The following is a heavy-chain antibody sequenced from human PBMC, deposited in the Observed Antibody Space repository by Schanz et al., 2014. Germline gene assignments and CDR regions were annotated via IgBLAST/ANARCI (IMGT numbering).Heavy chain of an antibody. Sequence: EVQLLESGGGLVQPGGSLRLSCEASGFSFGNYGMSWVRQAPGKGLEWVSEFDAHDGRAYYADSAKGRFTISRDNSKSTLYVEMNSLRVEDTAVYYCAKTLFPGGTQTFGNWGRGTLVTVSS. D-gene: IGHD2-8*02. J-gene: IGHJ4*02. CDR2: FDAHDGRA. CDR1: GFSFGNYG. V-gene: IGHV3-23*01. CDR3: AKTLFPGGTQTFGN.